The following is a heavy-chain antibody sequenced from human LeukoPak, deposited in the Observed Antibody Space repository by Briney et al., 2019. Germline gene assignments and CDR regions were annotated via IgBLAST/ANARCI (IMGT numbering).Heavy chain of an antibody. CDR2: ISYDGNDE. CDR3: AKEDGTPAGTGFDY. CDR1: GFTFSYYG. D-gene: IGHD6-19*01. V-gene: IGHV3-30*02. Sequence: PGGSLRLSCGASGFTFSYYGMHWVRHTPGKGLEWVSFISYDGNDEYFADSVKGRFSISRDNSKNTLYLQMNSLRPDDTAVYYCAKEDGTPAGTGFDYWGQGTLVLVSS. J-gene: IGHJ4*02.